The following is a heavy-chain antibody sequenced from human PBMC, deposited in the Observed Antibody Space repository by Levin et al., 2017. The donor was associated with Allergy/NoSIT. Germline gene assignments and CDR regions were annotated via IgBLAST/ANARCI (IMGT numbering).Heavy chain of an antibody. CDR3: AKETGYCSGGTCYTTAFDI. D-gene: IGHD2-15*01. J-gene: IGHJ3*02. CDR2: ISGSGGST. CDR1: GFTFSSSA. Sequence: PGGSLRLSCAASGFTFSSSAMTCVRQAPGKGLEWVSAISGSGGSTYYADSVKGRFTISRDNSKNTLYLQMNSLRAEDTAIYYCAKETGYCSGGTCYTTAFDIWGQGTMVTVSS. V-gene: IGHV3-23*01.